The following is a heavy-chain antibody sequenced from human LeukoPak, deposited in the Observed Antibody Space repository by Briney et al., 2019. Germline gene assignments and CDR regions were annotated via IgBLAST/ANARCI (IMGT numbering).Heavy chain of an antibody. CDR2: ISGSGGST. Sequence: GGSLRLSCAASGFTFSSYAMSWVRQAPGKGLEWVSAISGSGGSTYYADSVKGRFTISRDNSKNTLYLQMNSLRAEDTAVYYCAKGGAWGVVTANFDYWGQGTLVTVSS. CDR3: AKGGAWGVVTANFDY. V-gene: IGHV3-23*01. D-gene: IGHD2-21*02. J-gene: IGHJ4*02. CDR1: GFTFSSYA.